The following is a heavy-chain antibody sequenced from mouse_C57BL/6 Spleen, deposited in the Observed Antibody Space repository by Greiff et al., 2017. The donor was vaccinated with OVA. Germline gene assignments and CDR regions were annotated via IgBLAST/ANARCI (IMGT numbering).Heavy chain of an antibody. J-gene: IGHJ2*01. CDR2: IDPSDSYT. V-gene: IGHV1-50*01. Sequence: QVQLQQPGAELVKPGASVKLSCKASGYTFTSYWMQWVKQRPGQGLEWIGEIDPSDSYTNYNQKFKGKATLTVDTSSSTAYMQLSSLTSEDSAVYYCARRGLGWPGDYWGQGTTLTVSS. D-gene: IGHD4-1*01. CDR3: ARRGLGWPGDY. CDR1: GYTFTSYW.